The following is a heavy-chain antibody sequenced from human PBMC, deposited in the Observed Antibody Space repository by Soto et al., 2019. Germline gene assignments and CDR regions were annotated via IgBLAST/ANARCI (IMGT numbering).Heavy chain of an antibody. V-gene: IGHV4-34*03. J-gene: IGHJ6*02. CDR3: AARPYYYYGLDV. CDR1: GGSFSGYY. D-gene: IGHD3-10*01. CDR2: VYHNGNA. Sequence: SAPLSLTFAFSGGSFSGYYWSWIRQPPGKAPEWIGYVYHNGNAYPKPSLKSRVTISLDGAKNQFSLKMTSVTAADTGLYYCAARPYYYYGLDVWGQGTTVTVSS.